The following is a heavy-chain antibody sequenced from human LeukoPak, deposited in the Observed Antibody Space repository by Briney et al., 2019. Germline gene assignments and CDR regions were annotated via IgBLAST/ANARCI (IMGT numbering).Heavy chain of an antibody. CDR3: ARDLGYSNYYYGMDV. CDR2: IYYSGST. Sequence: PSETLSLTCTVSGVSVSSGSYYWSWIRQPPGKGLEWIGYIYYSGSTNYNPSLKSRVTISVDTSKNQFSLKLSSVTAADTAVYYCARDLGYSNYYYGMDVWGQGTTVTVSS. V-gene: IGHV4-61*01. D-gene: IGHD4-11*01. CDR1: GVSVSSGSYY. J-gene: IGHJ6*02.